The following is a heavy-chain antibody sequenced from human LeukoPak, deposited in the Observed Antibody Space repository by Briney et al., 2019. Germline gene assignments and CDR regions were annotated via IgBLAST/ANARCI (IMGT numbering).Heavy chain of an antibody. J-gene: IGHJ3*02. V-gene: IGHV4-59*01. CDR1: GGSISSYY. Sequence: PSETLSPTCTVSGGSISSYYWNWIRQPPGKGLEWIGYISYSGSTNYNPSLKSRVTMSVDTSKNKFSLNLSSVTAADTAVYYCVRNRAFDIWGQGTMVTVSS. CDR2: ISYSGST. D-gene: IGHD1-14*01. CDR3: VRNRAFDI.